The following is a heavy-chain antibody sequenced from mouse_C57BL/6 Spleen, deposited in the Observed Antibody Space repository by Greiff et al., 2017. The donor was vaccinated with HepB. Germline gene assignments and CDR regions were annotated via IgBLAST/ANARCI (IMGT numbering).Heavy chain of an antibody. J-gene: IGHJ4*01. CDR3: ARGGNYNYYAMDY. D-gene: IGHD2-1*01. CDR2: ISDGGSYT. V-gene: IGHV5-4*01. Sequence: EVHLVESGGGLVKPGGSLKLSCAASGFTFSSYAMSWVRQTPEKRLEWVATISDGGSYTYYPDNVKGRFTISRDNAKNNLYLQMSHLKSEDTAMYYCARGGNYNYYAMDYWGQGTSVTVSS. CDR1: GFTFSSYA.